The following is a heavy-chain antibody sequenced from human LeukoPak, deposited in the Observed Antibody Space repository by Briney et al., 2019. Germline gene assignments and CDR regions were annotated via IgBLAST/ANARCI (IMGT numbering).Heavy chain of an antibody. CDR3: ARENTLVRGTRNPFDY. Sequence: SQTLSLTCAISGDSVSSNDAAWNWIRQCPSRGLEWLGRTFYRSKWYYDSAVSVKSRITINPDTSKNQFSLQLNSVTPEDTAVYYCARENTLVRGTRNPFDYWGRGTLVTVSS. CDR2: TFYRSKWYY. V-gene: IGHV6-1*01. J-gene: IGHJ4*02. CDR1: GDSVSSNDAA. D-gene: IGHD3-10*01.